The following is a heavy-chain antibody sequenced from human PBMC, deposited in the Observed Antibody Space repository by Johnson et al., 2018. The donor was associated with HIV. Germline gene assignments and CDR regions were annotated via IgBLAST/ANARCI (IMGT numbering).Heavy chain of an antibody. J-gene: IGHJ3*02. Sequence: VQLVESGGGLVQPGGSLRLSCLGSGFTFSHNWMSWVRQAPGKGPEWVANINHDVSAIHYVDSVKGRFTISRDNAKRSLFLQMNSLRVEDTAVYLCGSLGDGHQKGAFEIWGHGTMVTVSS. CDR2: INHDVSAI. CDR3: GSLGDGHQKGAFEI. D-gene: IGHD3-16*01. CDR1: GFTFSHNW. V-gene: IGHV3-7*01.